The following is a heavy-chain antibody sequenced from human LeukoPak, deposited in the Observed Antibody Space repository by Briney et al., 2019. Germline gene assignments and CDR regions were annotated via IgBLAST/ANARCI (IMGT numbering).Heavy chain of an antibody. Sequence: GGSLRLSCVTTGFRFSDYGMHWVRQAPGKGLEWVAYIRFDGSNEKYADSVKGRVTISRDNAKNTLFLQINSLRAEDTAVYYCAREILAPGKTHDYWGQGTLVTVSS. CDR1: GFRFSDYG. CDR3: AREILAPGKTHDY. CDR2: IRFDGSNE. J-gene: IGHJ4*02. V-gene: IGHV3-30*02.